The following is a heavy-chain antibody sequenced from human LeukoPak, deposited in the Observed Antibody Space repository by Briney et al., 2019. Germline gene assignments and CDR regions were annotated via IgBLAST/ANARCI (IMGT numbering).Heavy chain of an antibody. J-gene: IGHJ6*03. CDR3: ARTEWSGYYMDV. D-gene: IGHD3-3*01. CDR1: GGTFSSYA. V-gene: IGHV1-69*05. Sequence: SVKVSCKASGGTFSSYAISWVRQAPGQGLEWMGRIIPIFGTANYAQKFQGRVTITTDASTSTAYMELSSLRSEDTAVYYCARTEWSGYYMDVWGKGTTVTVSS. CDR2: IIPIFGTA.